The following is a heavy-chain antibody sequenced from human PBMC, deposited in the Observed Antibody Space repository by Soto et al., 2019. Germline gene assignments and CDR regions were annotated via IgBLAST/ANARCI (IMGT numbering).Heavy chain of an antibody. CDR2: IYYSGST. Sequence: QVQLQESGPGLVKPSQTLSLTCTVSGGSISSGDYYWSWIRQPPGKGLEWIGYIYYSGSTYYNPSLKSRVTISVDTSKNQFSLKLSSVTAADTAVYYCARDRYFDWDQYGRFYYYGMDVWGQGTTVTVSS. CDR3: ARDRYFDWDQYGRFYYYGMDV. J-gene: IGHJ6*02. V-gene: IGHV4-30-4*01. D-gene: IGHD3-9*01. CDR1: GGSISSGDYY.